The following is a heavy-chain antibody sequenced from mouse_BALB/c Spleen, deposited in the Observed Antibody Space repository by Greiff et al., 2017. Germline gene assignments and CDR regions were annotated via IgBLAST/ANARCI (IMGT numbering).Heavy chain of an antibody. CDR2: IDPSDSYT. CDR1: GYTFTSYW. D-gene: IGHD2-1*01. Sequence: QVQLQQPGAELVKPGASVKLSCKASGYTFTSYWMHWVKQRPGQGLEWIGEIDPSDSYTNYNQKFKGKATLTVDKSSSTAYMQLSSLTSEDSAVYYCARDGNYAYWGQGTLVTVSA. CDR3: ARDGNYAY. V-gene: IGHV1-69*02. J-gene: IGHJ3*01.